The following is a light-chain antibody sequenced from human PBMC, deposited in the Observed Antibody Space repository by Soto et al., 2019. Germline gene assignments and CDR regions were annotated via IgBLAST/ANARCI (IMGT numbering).Light chain of an antibody. CDR1: ESVSKW. CDR2: DAS. V-gene: IGKV1-5*01. CDR3: QQYHSYSWT. Sequence: DIQMTQSPSFLSASVGDKVTITCRATESVSKWLAWYQEKPGNPPRPLIYDASTLESGVPSRFSGSGSGTEFTLTISSLQADDFAICYCQQYHSYSWTFGQGTKVEMK. J-gene: IGKJ1*01.